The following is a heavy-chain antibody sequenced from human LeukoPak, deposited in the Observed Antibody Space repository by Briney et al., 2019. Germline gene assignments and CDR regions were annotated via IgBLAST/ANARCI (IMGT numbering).Heavy chain of an antibody. D-gene: IGHD4-17*01. Sequence: GGSLRLSCAASGFTVSSNYMSWVRQAPGKGLEWVSVIYSGDSTYYADSVKGRFTISRDNSKNTLYLQMNSLRAEDTAVHYCARVDYGDYGFDYWGQGTLVTVSS. CDR3: ARVDYGDYGFDY. CDR2: IYSGDST. J-gene: IGHJ4*02. V-gene: IGHV3-66*01. CDR1: GFTVSSNY.